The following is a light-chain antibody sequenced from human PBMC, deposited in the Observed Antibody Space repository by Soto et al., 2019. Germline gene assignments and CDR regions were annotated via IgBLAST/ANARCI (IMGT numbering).Light chain of an antibody. CDR3: QQYNNWGLS. CDR2: GSS. CDR1: ENVGTN. V-gene: IGKV3D-15*01. Sequence: IVMTQSPATLSVSPGDEVTLSCRASENVGTNLAWYQQKPGQAPRLLIYGSSTRATGIPAPFSGSVSGTEFTLTISSIQSEESAIYYCQQYNNWGLSFGGGTKVEIK. J-gene: IGKJ4*01.